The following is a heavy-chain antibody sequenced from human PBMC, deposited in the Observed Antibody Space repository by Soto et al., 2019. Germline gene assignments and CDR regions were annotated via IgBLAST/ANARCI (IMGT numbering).Heavy chain of an antibody. J-gene: IGHJ4*02. D-gene: IGHD6-13*01. CDR2: ISGSGGST. V-gene: IGHV3-23*01. Sequence: EVQLLESGGGLVQPGGSLRLSCAASGFTFSSYAMSWVRQAPGKGLEWVSAISGSGGSTYYADSVKGRFTISRDNSKNTLYLQMISLRAEDTAVYYWAKDGGYSSSWLDYWGQGTLVTVSS. CDR1: GFTFSSYA. CDR3: AKDGGYSSSWLDY.